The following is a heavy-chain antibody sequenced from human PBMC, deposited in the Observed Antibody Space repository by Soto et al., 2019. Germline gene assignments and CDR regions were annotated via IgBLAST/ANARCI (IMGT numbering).Heavy chain of an antibody. D-gene: IGHD6-19*01. Sequence: QITLKESGPTLVKPTQTLTLTCTFSGFSLSTSGVGVGWIRQPPGKALEWLALIYWDDDKRYSPSLKSRLTIPKHTSKNQVVLTMTNMDPVDTATYYCAHRLGGIGVAGTFDYWGQGTLVTVSS. J-gene: IGHJ4*02. CDR2: IYWDDDK. CDR1: GFSLSTSGVG. V-gene: IGHV2-5*02. CDR3: AHRLGGIGVAGTFDY.